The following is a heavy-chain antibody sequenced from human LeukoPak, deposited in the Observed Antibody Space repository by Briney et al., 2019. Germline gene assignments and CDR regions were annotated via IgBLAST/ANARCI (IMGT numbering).Heavy chain of an antibody. CDR2: IYYSGTT. D-gene: IGHD5-24*01. CDR3: ARVLRRDGNIG. J-gene: IGHJ4*02. CDR1: GDSISNYY. V-gene: IGHV4-59*01. Sequence: PSETLSLTCTVSGDSISNYYWIWIRQPPGKGLEWIGHIYYSGTTRYNPSLKSRVTISGDTSKNQFSLKLSSVTAADTAVYYCARVLRRDGNIGWGQGTLVTVSS.